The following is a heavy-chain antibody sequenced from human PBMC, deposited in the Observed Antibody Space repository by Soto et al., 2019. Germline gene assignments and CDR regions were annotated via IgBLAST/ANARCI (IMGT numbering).Heavy chain of an antibody. Sequence: GESLKISCKGSVDSLTSYWINWVRQMPGKGLEWMGRIDPYDSNTIYSPSLQGHVTISADKSTNTAYLHWSSLKASDTAIYYCAELSGSYRPFDYWGQGTVVTVSS. CDR1: VDSLTSYW. CDR3: AELSGSYRPFDY. V-gene: IGHV5-10-1*01. D-gene: IGHD1-26*01. J-gene: IGHJ4*02. CDR2: IDPYDSNT.